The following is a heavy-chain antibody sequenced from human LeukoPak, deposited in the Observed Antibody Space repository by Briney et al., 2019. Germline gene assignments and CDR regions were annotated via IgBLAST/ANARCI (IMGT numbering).Heavy chain of an antibody. CDR3: ARPGGDGYNWDY. CDR1: GGSFTEYH. V-gene: IGHV4-34*01. D-gene: IGHD5-24*01. CDR2: IYYSGST. Sequence: SETLSLTCAVYGGSFTEYHWSWIRQPPGKGLEWIGSIYYSGSTYYNPSLKSRVTISVDTSKNQFSLKLSSVTAADTAVYYCARPGGDGYNWDYWGQGTLVTVSS. J-gene: IGHJ4*02.